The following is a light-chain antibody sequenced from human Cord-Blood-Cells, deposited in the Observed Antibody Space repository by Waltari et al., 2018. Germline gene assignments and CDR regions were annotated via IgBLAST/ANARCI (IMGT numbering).Light chain of an antibody. Sequence: QSALTQPASVSGSPGQSLTISCTGTSSDVGSYNIVSWYQQHPGKAPKLMIYEGSKRPSGVSNRFSGSKSGNTASLTISGLQAEDEADYYCCSYAGSSNWVFGGGTKLTVL. CDR1: SSDVGSYNI. CDR3: CSYAGSSNWV. CDR2: EGS. J-gene: IGLJ3*02. V-gene: IGLV2-23*01.